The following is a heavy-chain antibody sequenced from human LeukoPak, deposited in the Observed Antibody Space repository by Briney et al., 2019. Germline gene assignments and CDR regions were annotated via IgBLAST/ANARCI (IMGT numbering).Heavy chain of an antibody. J-gene: IGHJ4*02. Sequence: GGTLRLSCAASGFIFNNYGMSWVRQAPGKGLEWVSAIRGNAGTTYYADSVKGRFTIFRDNSKNMLYLQMNSLRVEDTAVYYCAKGHGDSSGYYYFDSWGQGTLATVSS. CDR1: GFIFNNYG. CDR3: AKGHGDSSGYYYFDS. D-gene: IGHD3-22*01. CDR2: IRGNAGTT. V-gene: IGHV3-23*01.